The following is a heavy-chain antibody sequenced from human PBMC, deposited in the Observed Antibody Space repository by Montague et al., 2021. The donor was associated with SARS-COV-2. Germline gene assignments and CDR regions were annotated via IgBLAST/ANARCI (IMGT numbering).Heavy chain of an antibody. D-gene: IGHD1-14*01. Sequence: SETLSLTCTVSGGSISNFYWTWIRSPPGKGLDWIWSISYTGSTNYNPSLKSRVAISLDTSKNQFSLKLTSVTAADTAFYYCARINPTGVDFWGQGTLVTVSS. V-gene: IGHV4-59*12. J-gene: IGHJ4*02. CDR2: ISYTGST. CDR1: GGSISNFY. CDR3: ARINPTGVDF.